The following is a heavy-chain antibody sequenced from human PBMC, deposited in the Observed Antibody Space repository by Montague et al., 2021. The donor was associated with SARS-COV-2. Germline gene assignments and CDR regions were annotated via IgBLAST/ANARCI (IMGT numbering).Heavy chain of an antibody. CDR2: IYWDDDK. CDR3: ARYGDYGSWFDP. J-gene: IGHJ5*02. CDR1: GFSLNTSGEG. D-gene: IGHD4-17*01. Sequence: PLLGKPTQTLTLTCTFSGFSLNTSGEGVGWVRQPPGKALEWLALIYWDDDKRYSPSLKSRSTISKDTTKNEVVLTVANMDPVDTATYYCARYGDYGSWFDPWGQGTLVTVSS. V-gene: IGHV2-5*02.